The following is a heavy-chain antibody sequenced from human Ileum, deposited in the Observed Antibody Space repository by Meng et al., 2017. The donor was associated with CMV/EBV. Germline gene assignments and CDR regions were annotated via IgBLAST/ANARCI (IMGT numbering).Heavy chain of an antibody. Sequence: ASVKVSCKASGYTFTGYYMHWVRQAPGQGFEWMGWINPNSGGTNYAQKFQGRVTMTRDTSISTAYMELSRLRSDDTAVYYCARYSSSSSGGFDYWGQGTLVTVSS. CDR3: ARYSSSSSGGFDY. D-gene: IGHD6-6*01. J-gene: IGHJ4*02. V-gene: IGHV1-2*02. CDR1: GYTFTGYY. CDR2: INPNSGGT.